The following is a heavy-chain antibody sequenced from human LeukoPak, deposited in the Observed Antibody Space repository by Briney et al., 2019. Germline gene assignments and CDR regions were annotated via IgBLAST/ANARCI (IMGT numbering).Heavy chain of an antibody. CDR1: GGSISSYY. CDR3: AGDKTPRDC. J-gene: IGHJ4*02. Sequence: SETLSLTCTVYGGSISSYYWSWIRQPPGKGLEWIGYIYYSGSTNYNPSLKSRVTISVDTSKNQFSLKLSSVTAADTAVYYCAGDKTPRDCWGQGTLVTVSS. V-gene: IGHV4-59*01. CDR2: IYYSGST.